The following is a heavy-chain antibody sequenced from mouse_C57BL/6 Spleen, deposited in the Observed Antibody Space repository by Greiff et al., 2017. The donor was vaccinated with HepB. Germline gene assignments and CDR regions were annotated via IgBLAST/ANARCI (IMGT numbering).Heavy chain of an antibody. CDR1: GYTFTSYW. D-gene: IGHD1-1*01. J-gene: IGHJ1*03. CDR3: ARSYYYGSSWYFDV. CDR2: IDPSDSYT. V-gene: IGHV1-50*01. Sequence: QVQLQQPGAELVKPGASVKLSCKASGYTFTSYWIQWVKQRPGQGLEWIGEIDPSDSYTNYNQKFKGKATLTVDTSSSTAYMQLSSLTSEDSAVYYCARSYYYGSSWYFDVWGTGTTVTVSS.